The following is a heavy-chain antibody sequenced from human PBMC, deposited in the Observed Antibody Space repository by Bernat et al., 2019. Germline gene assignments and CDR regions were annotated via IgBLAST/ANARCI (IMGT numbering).Heavy chain of an antibody. D-gene: IGHD4-17*01. V-gene: IGHV3-7*01. J-gene: IGHJ2*01. Sequence: EVQLVESGGGLVQPGGSLRLSCAASGFTFSSYWMTWVRQAPGKGLEWVANIKQDGSEKYYVDSVKGRFTISRDNAKNSLYLQMNSLRAEDAAVYYCARDRTSDGDYANVVWYCDLWGRGTLVTVSS. CDR2: IKQDGSEK. CDR1: GFTFSSYW. CDR3: ARDRTSDGDYANVVWYCDL.